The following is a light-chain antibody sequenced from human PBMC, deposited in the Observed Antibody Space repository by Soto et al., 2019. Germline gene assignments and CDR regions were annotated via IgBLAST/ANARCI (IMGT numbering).Light chain of an antibody. CDR3: QQYHNWPPQYT. V-gene: IGKV3-15*01. J-gene: IGKJ2*01. CDR2: GSS. CDR1: QSVASN. Sequence: EIVMTQSPASLSVSPGDGATLSCRASQSVASNVAWYQQKPGQGPRLLIHGSSTRAVGVQARVSGSGSGTDFTLTISSLQSEDFAVYYCQQYHNWPPQYTFGQGTKLQIK.